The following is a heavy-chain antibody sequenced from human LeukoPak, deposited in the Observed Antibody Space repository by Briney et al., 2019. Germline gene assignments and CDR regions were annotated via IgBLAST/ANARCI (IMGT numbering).Heavy chain of an antibody. CDR1: GYTFTGYY. Sequence: ASVKVSCKASGYTFTGYYMHWVRQAPGQGLEWMGWTNLNSGGTNYAQKFQGRVTMTRDTSISTAYMELSRLRSDDTAVYYCARDMAYCSSTSCYYGLSYYYYYYMDVWGKGTTVTVSS. D-gene: IGHD2-2*01. V-gene: IGHV1-2*02. CDR3: ARDMAYCSSTSCYYGLSYYYYYYMDV. CDR2: TNLNSGGT. J-gene: IGHJ6*03.